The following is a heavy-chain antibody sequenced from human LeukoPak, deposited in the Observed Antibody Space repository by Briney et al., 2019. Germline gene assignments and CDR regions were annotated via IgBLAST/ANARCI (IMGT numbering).Heavy chain of an antibody. CDR1: GGSFSGYY. J-gene: IGHJ6*03. V-gene: IGHV4-34*01. Sequence: PSESLSLTCAVYGGSFSGYYWSWLRQPPGKGLEWIGEINHSGSTNYNPSLKSRVTISVDTSKNQFSLKLSSVTAADTAVYYCARGRDGYNYYYYYYMDVWGKGTTVTVPS. CDR2: INHSGST. CDR3: ARGRDGYNYYYYYYMDV. D-gene: IGHD5-24*01.